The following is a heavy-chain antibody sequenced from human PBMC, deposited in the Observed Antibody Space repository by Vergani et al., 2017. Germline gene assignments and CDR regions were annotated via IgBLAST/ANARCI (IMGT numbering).Heavy chain of an antibody. CDR3: ARGASYFDSGGYADT. Sequence: QVHLLQSGAAVRKPGSSVTVSCKASGDTFSNYAITWVRQAPGQGLQWMGRMIPTFDSKNYAPRFQGRVTLTADASASTAYMELTSLTSEDTAVYFCARGASYFDSGGYADTWGQGTLVTVSS. D-gene: IGHD3-22*01. J-gene: IGHJ5*02. CDR1: GDTFSNYA. CDR2: MIPTFDSK. V-gene: IGHV1-69*13.